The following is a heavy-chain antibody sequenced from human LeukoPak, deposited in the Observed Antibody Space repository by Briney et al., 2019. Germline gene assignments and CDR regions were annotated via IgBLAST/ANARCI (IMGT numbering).Heavy chain of an antibody. D-gene: IGHD3-3*01. CDR2: INPNSGGT. Sequence: PRASVKVSCKASGYTFTGYYMHWVRQAPGQGLEWMGWINPNSGGTNYAQRFQGRVTMTRDTSISTAYMELSRLRSDDTAVYYCARDRRFLEWLLGYYFDYWGQGTLVTVSS. CDR1: GYTFTGYY. CDR3: ARDRRFLEWLLGYYFDY. J-gene: IGHJ4*02. V-gene: IGHV1-2*02.